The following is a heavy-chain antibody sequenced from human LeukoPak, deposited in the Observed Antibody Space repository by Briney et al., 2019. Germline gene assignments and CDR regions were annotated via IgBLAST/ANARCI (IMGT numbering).Heavy chain of an antibody. CDR1: GGSFSGYY. CDR2: INHSGST. D-gene: IGHD2-2*01. V-gene: IGHV4-34*01. Sequence: SETLSLTCAVYGGSFSGYYWSWIRQPPGKGLEWIGEINHSGSTNYNPSLKSRVTISVDTSKNQFSLKLSSVTAADTAVYYCARRKRSGCSSTSCLLNWFDPWGQGTLVIVSS. J-gene: IGHJ5*02. CDR3: ARRKRSGCSSTSCLLNWFDP.